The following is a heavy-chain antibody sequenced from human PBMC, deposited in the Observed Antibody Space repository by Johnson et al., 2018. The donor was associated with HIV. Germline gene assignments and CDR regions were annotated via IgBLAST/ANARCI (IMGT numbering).Heavy chain of an antibody. CDR2: IKQDGSEK. J-gene: IGHJ3*02. D-gene: IGHD6-19*01. CDR3: ARDWLTSRAVAGTSAFDI. V-gene: IGHV3-7*01. CDR1: GFTLSSYW. Sequence: VQLVESGGGLVQPGGSLRVSCAASGFTLSSYWMSWVRQAPGKGLEWVANIKQDGSEKYYVDSVKGRFTISRDNAKNSLYLQMNSLRAEDTAVYYCARDWLTSRAVAGTSAFDIWGQGTMVTVSS.